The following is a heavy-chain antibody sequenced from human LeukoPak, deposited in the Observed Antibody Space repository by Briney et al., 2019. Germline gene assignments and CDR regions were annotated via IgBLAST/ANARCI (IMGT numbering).Heavy chain of an antibody. D-gene: IGHD6-6*01. Sequence: ASVKVSCKASGYTFTGYYMHWVRQAPGQGLEWMGWINPNSGGTNYAQKFQGRVTMTRDTSISTAYMELSRLRSDDTAVYYCARDQGLAARDAFDIWGQGTMVTVSS. CDR2: INPNSGGT. J-gene: IGHJ3*02. CDR1: GYTFTGYY. V-gene: IGHV1-2*02. CDR3: ARDQGLAARDAFDI.